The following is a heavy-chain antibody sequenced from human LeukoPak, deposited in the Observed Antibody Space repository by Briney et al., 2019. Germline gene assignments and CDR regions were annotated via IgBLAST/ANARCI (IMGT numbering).Heavy chain of an antibody. CDR2: IKSDGSFT. Sequence: GGSLRLSCLASGFTFDTYWMHWVRQAPGKGLVWVSQIKSDGSFTSYADSVKGRFTISRDNAKKTLYLQMNRLRADDTAMYYCTRDLGVWGQGTTVTVTS. CDR1: GFTFDTYW. V-gene: IGHV3-74*01. D-gene: IGHD7-27*01. J-gene: IGHJ6*02. CDR3: TRDLGV.